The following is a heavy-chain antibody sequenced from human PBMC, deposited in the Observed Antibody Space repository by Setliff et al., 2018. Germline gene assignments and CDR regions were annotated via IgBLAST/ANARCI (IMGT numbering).Heavy chain of an antibody. CDR3: ARVRKGYSGYDFGDY. V-gene: IGHV4-38-2*02. J-gene: IGHJ4*02. D-gene: IGHD5-12*01. Sequence: PSETLSLTCTVSGYSISSGYYWGWIRQPPGKGLEWIGSIYHSGSTYYNPSLKSRVTISVDTSRNQFSLKLRSVTAADTAVYYCARVRKGYSGYDFGDYWGQGTLVTVSS. CDR2: IYHSGST. CDR1: GYSISSGYY.